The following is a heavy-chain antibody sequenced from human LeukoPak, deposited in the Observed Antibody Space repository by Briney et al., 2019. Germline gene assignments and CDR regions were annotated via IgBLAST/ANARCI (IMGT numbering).Heavy chain of an antibody. D-gene: IGHD3-22*01. CDR1: GGTLSSYA. V-gene: IGHV1-69*04. J-gene: IGHJ4*02. CDR3: ARGYYYDSSGYYYGHIDY. CDR2: IIPILGIA. Sequence: SVKVSCKASGGTLSSYAISWVRQAPGQGLEWMGRIIPILGIANYAQKFQGRVTITADKSTSTAYMELSSLRSEDTAVYYCARGYYYDSSGYYYGHIDYWGQGTLVTVSS.